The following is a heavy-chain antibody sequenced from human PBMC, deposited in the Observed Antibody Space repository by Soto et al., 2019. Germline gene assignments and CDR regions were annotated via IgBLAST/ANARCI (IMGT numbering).Heavy chain of an antibody. Sequence: PGQGLELLGWISVYNGNKNYAKKVQGRVSMTADTSTSTAHMELRSLQSDDTAVYFCARVAITLIRGLKVDFYGRDVWGHGTTVTVSS. J-gene: IGHJ6*02. CDR2: ISVYNGNK. CDR3: ARVAITLIRGLKVDFYGRDV. D-gene: IGHD3-10*01. V-gene: IGHV1-18*01.